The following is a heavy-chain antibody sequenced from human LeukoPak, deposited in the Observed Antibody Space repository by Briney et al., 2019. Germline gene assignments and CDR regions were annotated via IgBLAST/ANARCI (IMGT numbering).Heavy chain of an antibody. V-gene: IGHV3-21*01. D-gene: IGHD3-3*01. J-gene: IGHJ2*01. CDR3: ARDLGFLEWFYWYFDL. CDR2: ISSSSSYI. CDR1: GFTFSSYS. Sequence: GGSLRLSCVASGFTFSSYSMNWVRQAPGKGLEWVSSISSSSSYIYYADSVKGRFTISRDNAKNSLYLQMNSLRAEDTAVYYCARDLGFLEWFYWYFDLWGRGTLVTVSS.